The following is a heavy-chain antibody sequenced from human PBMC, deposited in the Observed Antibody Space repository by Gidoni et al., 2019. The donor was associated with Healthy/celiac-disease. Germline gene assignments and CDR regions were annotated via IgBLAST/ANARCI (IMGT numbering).Heavy chain of an antibody. Sequence: QVQLVQSGAEVKQPGAAVKVSCKASGYIFTSYDINWVRQATGQGLGWMGWMNPNRGSTGYAQKFQGRVTMTRNTSISTAYMELSSLRSEDTAVYYCARRRGRAPNWFDPWGQGTLVTVSS. CDR1: GYIFTSYD. J-gene: IGHJ5*02. CDR3: ARRRGRAPNWFDP. V-gene: IGHV1-8*01. CDR2: MNPNRGST.